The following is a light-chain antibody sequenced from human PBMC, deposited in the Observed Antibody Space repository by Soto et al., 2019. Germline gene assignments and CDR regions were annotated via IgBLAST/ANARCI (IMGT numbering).Light chain of an antibody. CDR3: QQYNSFTLT. V-gene: IGKV1-33*01. CDR2: DVS. J-gene: IGKJ4*01. Sequence: DIHMAQSPSSLSASVGHIFTITCRASQDINNNLNWYQQKPGKAPKLLIYDVSHLETGVPSRLSGSGYGQYFTFTISSIQHEDFETYYCQQYNSFTLTFGGGTKVDIK. CDR1: QDINNN.